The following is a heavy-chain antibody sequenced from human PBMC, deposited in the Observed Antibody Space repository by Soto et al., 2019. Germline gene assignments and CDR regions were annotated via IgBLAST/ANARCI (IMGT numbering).Heavy chain of an antibody. Sequence: GGSLRLSCAASGFTFSSYAMHWVRQAPGKGLEWVAVISYDGSNKYYADSVKGRFTISRDNSKSTLYLQMNSLRAEDTAVYYCARDLMINWNDASGMDVWGQGTTVTVSS. D-gene: IGHD1-20*01. J-gene: IGHJ6*02. V-gene: IGHV3-30-3*01. CDR3: ARDLMINWNDASGMDV. CDR1: GFTFSSYA. CDR2: ISYDGSNK.